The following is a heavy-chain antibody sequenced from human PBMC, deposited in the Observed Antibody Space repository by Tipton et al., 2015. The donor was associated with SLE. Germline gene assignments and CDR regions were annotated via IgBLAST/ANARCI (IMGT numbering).Heavy chain of an antibody. CDR2: IYTNENT. V-gene: IGHV4-4*07. CDR3: ARGGGGNYYVAFDL. D-gene: IGHD3-22*01. CDR1: GGSISSYY. J-gene: IGHJ3*01. Sequence: TLSLTCTVSGGSISSYYWSWIRQPAGGGLGWIGRIYTNENTHYNPSLKSRVTMSVDTSKNHFSLNLDSVTAADTAVYYCARGGGGNYYVAFDLWGQGTLVTVSS.